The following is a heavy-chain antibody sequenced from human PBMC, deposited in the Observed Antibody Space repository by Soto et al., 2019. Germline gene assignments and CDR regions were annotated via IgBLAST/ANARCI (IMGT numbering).Heavy chain of an antibody. Sequence: GGSLRLSCVASGLRFTSYCISWVRQAPGRGLEWVSSITSGSGVTFYADSVKGRFTISRDNAKNSLHLQMNSLRAEDTAVYYCTTYTGTYRDYWGLGTLVTVCS. CDR2: ITSGSGVT. CDR1: GLRFTSYC. D-gene: IGHD1-26*01. J-gene: IGHJ1*01. CDR3: TTYTGTYRDY. V-gene: IGHV3-21*01.